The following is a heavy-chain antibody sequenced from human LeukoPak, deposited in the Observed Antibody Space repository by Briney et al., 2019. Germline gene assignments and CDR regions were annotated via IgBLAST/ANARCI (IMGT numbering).Heavy chain of an antibody. V-gene: IGHV1-18*01. CDR2: ISAYNGNT. Sequence: GASVKVSCKTSGYTFTSFGISWVRQAPGQGLEWMGWISAYNGNTNYAQKFQGRVTMTRDTSISTAYMELSRLRSDDTAVYYCARDFIPYCGGDCFGGDFDYWGQGTLVTVSS. J-gene: IGHJ4*02. D-gene: IGHD2-21*02. CDR1: GYTFTSFG. CDR3: ARDFIPYCGGDCFGGDFDY.